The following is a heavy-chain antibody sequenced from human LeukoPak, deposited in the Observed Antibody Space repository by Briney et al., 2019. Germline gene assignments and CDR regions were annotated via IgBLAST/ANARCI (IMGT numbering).Heavy chain of an antibody. D-gene: IGHD6-19*01. J-gene: IGHJ4*02. CDR2: INHSGST. Sequence: SETLSLTCAVYGGSFSGYYWSWIRQPPGKGLEWIGEINHSGSTNYNPSLKSRVTISVDTSKNQFSLKLSSVTAADTAVYYCAGSSGWLEAFDYWGQGTLVTVSS. V-gene: IGHV4-34*01. CDR3: AGSSGWLEAFDY. CDR1: GGSFSGYY.